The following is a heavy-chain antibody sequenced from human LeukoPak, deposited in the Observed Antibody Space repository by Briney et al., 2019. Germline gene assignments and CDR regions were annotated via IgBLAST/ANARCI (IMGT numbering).Heavy chain of an antibody. Sequence: GGSLRLSCAVSGFTVRSYGMHWVRQAPGKGLEWVAVIWYDGSNKYYADSVKGRFTISRDNPKNTLYLQMNSLRAEDTAVYHCAREGYDSSGYYSDYWGQGTLVTVSS. CDR1: GFTVRSYG. CDR2: IWYDGSNK. CDR3: AREGYDSSGYYSDY. V-gene: IGHV3-33*01. D-gene: IGHD3-22*01. J-gene: IGHJ4*02.